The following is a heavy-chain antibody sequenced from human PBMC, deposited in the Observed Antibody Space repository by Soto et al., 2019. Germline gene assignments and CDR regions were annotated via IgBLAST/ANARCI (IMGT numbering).Heavy chain of an antibody. CDR3: ARSSYYYDSSGYYSTFDY. D-gene: IGHD3-22*01. V-gene: IGHV4-59*06. CDR1: GGSISSYY. Sequence: SSETLSLTCTVSGGSISSYYWSWIRQPPGRGLEWIGYIYYSGSTYYNPSLKSRVTISVDTSKNQFSLKLSSVTAADTAVYYCARSSYYYDSSGYYSTFDYWGQGTLVTVSS. J-gene: IGHJ4*02. CDR2: IYYSGST.